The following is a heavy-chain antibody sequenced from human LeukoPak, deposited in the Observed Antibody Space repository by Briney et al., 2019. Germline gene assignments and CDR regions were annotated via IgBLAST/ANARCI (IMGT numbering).Heavy chain of an antibody. CDR1: GYTFTNHW. J-gene: IGHJ3*02. CDR2: IYPGDSDT. Sequence: GESLKISCKASGYTFTNHWIGWVRQMPGKGLEWMGIIYPGDSDTRYSPSFQGQVTISADKSISTAYLQWSSLKASDTAMYYCATPGSLDAFDIWGQGTMVTVSS. CDR3: ATPGSLDAFDI. D-gene: IGHD7-27*01. V-gene: IGHV5-51*01.